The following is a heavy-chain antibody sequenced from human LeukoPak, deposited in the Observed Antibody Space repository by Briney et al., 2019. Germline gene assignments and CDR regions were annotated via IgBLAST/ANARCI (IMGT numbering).Heavy chain of an antibody. J-gene: IGHJ3*02. Sequence: GGSLRLSCAASGFTFSSYWMHWVRQAPGKGRVWVSRINSDGSSTSYADSVKGRFTIARDNDKNTLYLQMNSLRAEDTAVYYCARDLMVRDAFDIWGQGTMVTVSS. CDR2: INSDGSST. CDR1: GFTFSSYW. CDR3: ARDLMVRDAFDI. V-gene: IGHV3-74*01. D-gene: IGHD3-10*01.